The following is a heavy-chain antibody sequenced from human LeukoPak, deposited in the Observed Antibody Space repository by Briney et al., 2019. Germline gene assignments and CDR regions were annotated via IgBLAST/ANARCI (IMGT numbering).Heavy chain of an antibody. D-gene: IGHD5-24*01. CDR3: ASLRDGYNWGAFDI. CDR2: IYHSGST. V-gene: IGHV4-30-2*01. CDR1: GGSISSGGYY. J-gene: IGHJ3*02. Sequence: PSETLSLTCTVSGGSISSGGYYWSWIRQPPGKGLEWIGYIYHSGSTYYNPSLKSRVTISVDRSKNQFSLKLSSVTAADTAVYYCASLRDGYNWGAFDIWGQGTMVTVSS.